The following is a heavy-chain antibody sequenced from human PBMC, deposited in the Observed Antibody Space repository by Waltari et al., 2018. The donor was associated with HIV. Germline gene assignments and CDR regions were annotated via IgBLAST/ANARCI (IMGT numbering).Heavy chain of an antibody. V-gene: IGHV3-53*01. CDR3: ARTMVRGILTFDF. Sequence: EVQLVESGGNLIQPGGSLRLSCAVSGFTVSNNYMAWVRQTPVQGLEWVSLIYSDVTTYYADSVKVRFTISRDRSKNILYLQMNSLRAEDTAVYYCARTMVRGILTFDFWGQGALVTVSA. D-gene: IGHD3-10*01. CDR2: IYSDVTT. J-gene: IGHJ4*02. CDR1: GFTVSNNY.